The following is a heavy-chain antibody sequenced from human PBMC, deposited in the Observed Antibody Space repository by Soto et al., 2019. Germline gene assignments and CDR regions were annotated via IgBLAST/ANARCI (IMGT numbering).Heavy chain of an antibody. D-gene: IGHD3-10*01. CDR1: GYTLTELS. CDR2: FDPEDGET. V-gene: IGHV1-24*01. Sequence: ASVKVSCKVSGYTLTELSMHWVRQAPGKGLEWMGGFDPEDGETIYAQKFQGRVTMTEDTSTDTAYMELSSLRSEDTAAYYCATAAHSGSYRPGAFDIWGQGTMVTVSS. CDR3: ATAAHSGSYRPGAFDI. J-gene: IGHJ3*02.